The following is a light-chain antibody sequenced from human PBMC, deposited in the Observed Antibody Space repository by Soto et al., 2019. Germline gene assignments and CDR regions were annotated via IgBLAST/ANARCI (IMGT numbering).Light chain of an antibody. Sequence: DIQLTQSPSFLSASVGDRVTITCRASQGISSYLAWYQQKPGKAPELLIYAASTLQSGVPSRFSGSGSGTDFTLTISSLQPEDFATYYCLQDYNYPLTFGGGTKVDIK. CDR3: LQDYNYPLT. V-gene: IGKV1-9*01. CDR2: AAS. J-gene: IGKJ4*01. CDR1: QGISSY.